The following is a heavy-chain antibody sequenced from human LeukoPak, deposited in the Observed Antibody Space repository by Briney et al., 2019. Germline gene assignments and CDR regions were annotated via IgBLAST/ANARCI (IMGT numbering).Heavy chain of an antibody. CDR3: VGSSGYYTGIDY. CDR1: GGSISSSRYY. Sequence: PSETLSLTCTVSGGSISSSRYYWGWIRQPPGKGLEGIGSIYYSRSTYYNPSLKSRVTISVDKSKNQFSLKLSSVTAADTAVYYCVGSSGYYTGIDYWGQGTLVTVSS. J-gene: IGHJ4*02. D-gene: IGHD3-22*01. CDR2: IYYSRST. V-gene: IGHV4-39*07.